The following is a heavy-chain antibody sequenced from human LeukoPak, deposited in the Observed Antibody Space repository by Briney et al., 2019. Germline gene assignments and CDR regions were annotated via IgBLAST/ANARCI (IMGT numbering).Heavy chain of an antibody. J-gene: IGHJ3*02. CDR1: GYTFTSYS. Sequence: ASVKVSYKASGYTFTSYSISWVRQAPGQGLEWRGWTSAYNGNTNYAEKLQGRVTMTTDTSTSTAYMELRSLRSDDTAVYYCARVKTKYYYDSSGNAFDIWGQGTMVTVSS. V-gene: IGHV1-18*01. D-gene: IGHD3-22*01. CDR2: TSAYNGNT. CDR3: ARVKTKYYYDSSGNAFDI.